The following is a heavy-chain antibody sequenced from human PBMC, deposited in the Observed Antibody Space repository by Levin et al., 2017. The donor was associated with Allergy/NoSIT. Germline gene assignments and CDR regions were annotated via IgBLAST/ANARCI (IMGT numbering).Heavy chain of an antibody. J-gene: IGHJ5*02. D-gene: IGHD5-12*01. Sequence: PSETLSLTCAVYGGVFSDYYWSWIRQPPGKGLEWIGEINHSGYTNYNTSLKSRLTISVDTSKKQFSLNLSSVTAADTAVYFCASRGYSDYNYHWFDPWGQGTLVTVSS. CDR2: INHSGYT. CDR3: ASRGYSDYNYHWFDP. V-gene: IGHV4-34*01. CDR1: GGVFSDYY.